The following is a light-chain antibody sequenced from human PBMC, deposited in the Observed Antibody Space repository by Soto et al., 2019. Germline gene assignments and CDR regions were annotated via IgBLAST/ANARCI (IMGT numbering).Light chain of an antibody. CDR2: GVS. CDR1: QSVSTS. J-gene: IGKJ1*01. Sequence: EIVLTESPGTLSWSPGERATLSCRASQSVSTSQLAWYQQNPAQPPRLLIYGVSTRATGPPARFSGSGSGTEFTLTISSVQSEDFAVYYCQQYNNWLQTFGQGTKVDIK. V-gene: IGKV3D-15*01. CDR3: QQYNNWLQT.